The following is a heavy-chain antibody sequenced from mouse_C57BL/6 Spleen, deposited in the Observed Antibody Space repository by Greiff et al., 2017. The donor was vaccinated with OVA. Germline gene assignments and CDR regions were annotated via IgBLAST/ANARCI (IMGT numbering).Heavy chain of an antibody. J-gene: IGHJ2*01. CDR1: GYSITSGYY. CDR3: ARDGDYYGPFDY. Sequence: EVKLMESGPGLVKPSQSLSLTCSVTGYSITSGYYWNWIRQFPGNKLEWMGYISYDGSNNYNPSLKNRISITRDTSKNQFFLKLNSVTTEDTATYYCARDGDYYGPFDYWGQGTTLTVSS. V-gene: IGHV3-6*01. D-gene: IGHD1-1*01. CDR2: ISYDGSN.